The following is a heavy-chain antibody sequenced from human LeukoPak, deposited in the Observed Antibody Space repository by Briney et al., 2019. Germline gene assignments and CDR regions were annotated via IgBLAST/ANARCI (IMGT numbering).Heavy chain of an antibody. CDR2: IYYSGST. J-gene: IGHJ4*02. CDR1: GGSFSGYY. CDR3: ARVRRMTTVTTVFDC. V-gene: IGHV4-59*01. D-gene: IGHD4-17*01. Sequence: SETLSLTCAVYGGSFSGYYWSWIRQPPGKGLEWIGYIYYSGSTNYNPSLKSRVTISVDTSKNQFSLKLSSVTAADTAVYYCARVRRMTTVTTVFDCWGQGTLVTVSS.